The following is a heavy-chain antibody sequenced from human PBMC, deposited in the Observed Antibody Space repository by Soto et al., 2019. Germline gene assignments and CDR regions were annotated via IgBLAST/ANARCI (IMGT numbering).Heavy chain of an antibody. CDR1: GGSVSSGSYY. J-gene: IGHJ5*02. CDR3: ARGSPLGFGVDWFDP. D-gene: IGHD2-8*01. V-gene: IGHV4-61*01. Sequence: SETLSLTCTVSGGSVSSGSYYWSWIRQPPGKGLGWIGYIYYNGSTNYNPSLKSRVTMSVDTSKNQFSLKLSSVTAADTAVYYCARGSPLGFGVDWFDPWGQGTLVTVSS. CDR2: IYYNGST.